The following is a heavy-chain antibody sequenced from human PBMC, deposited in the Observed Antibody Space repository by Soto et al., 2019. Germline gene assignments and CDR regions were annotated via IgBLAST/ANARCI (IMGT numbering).Heavy chain of an antibody. CDR1: GYTFTSYG. CDR3: ARTSEYSSTDNWFDP. Sequence: QVPLVQSGAEVKKPGASVKVSCKASGYTFTSYGISWVRQSPGQGLEWMGWISAYNGNTNNAQKFQGRVAVTTDTSTSTAYMELMNLRSDDTAVYYCARTSEYSSTDNWFDPWGQGTLVTVSS. D-gene: IGHD6-6*01. CDR2: ISAYNGNT. J-gene: IGHJ5*02. V-gene: IGHV1-18*01.